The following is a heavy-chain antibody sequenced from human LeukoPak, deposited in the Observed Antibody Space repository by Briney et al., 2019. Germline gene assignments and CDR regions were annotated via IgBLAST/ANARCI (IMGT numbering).Heavy chain of an antibody. Sequence: GGSLRLSCAASGFTFSSYAMSWVRQAPGKGLEWVSAISGSGGSTYYADSVKGRFTISRDNSKNTLYLQMNSLRAEDTAVYYCAKDEVVTLYYYDSSGYYLNWGQGTLVTVSS. D-gene: IGHD3-22*01. V-gene: IGHV3-23*01. J-gene: IGHJ4*02. CDR3: AKDEVVTLYYYDSSGYYLN. CDR1: GFTFSSYA. CDR2: ISGSGGST.